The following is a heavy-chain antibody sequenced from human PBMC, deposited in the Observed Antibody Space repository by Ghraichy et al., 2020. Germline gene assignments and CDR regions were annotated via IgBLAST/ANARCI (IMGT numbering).Heavy chain of an antibody. CDR3: ARDNTYYEIGAYYDAYDF. Sequence: GGSLRLSCAASGFPFSSYWLTWVRQAPGKGLEWVANIKGDGTVIHYVDSVKGRFTISRDNSKKSLFLQMNSLTVEDAAVYYCARDNTYYEIGAYYDAYDFWGQGTVVTVSS. J-gene: IGHJ3*01. D-gene: IGHD3-22*01. CDR1: GFPFSSYW. V-gene: IGHV3-7*03. CDR2: IKGDGTVI.